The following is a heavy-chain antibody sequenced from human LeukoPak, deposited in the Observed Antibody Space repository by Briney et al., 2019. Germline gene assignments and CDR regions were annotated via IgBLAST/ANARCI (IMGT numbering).Heavy chain of an antibody. CDR2: IYYSGTT. D-gene: IGHD1-26*01. Sequence: SETLSLTCTVSGGSISSGGNFWSWIRQRPGKGLEWIGFIYYSGTTYSNPSLKSRVAISADTTKNEFSLKLNSLTAADTAVYYCARGGSGSYYSVYYAVDVWGQGTTVTVS. V-gene: IGHV4-31*03. CDR3: ARGGSGSYYSVYYAVDV. CDR1: GGSISSGGNF. J-gene: IGHJ6*02.